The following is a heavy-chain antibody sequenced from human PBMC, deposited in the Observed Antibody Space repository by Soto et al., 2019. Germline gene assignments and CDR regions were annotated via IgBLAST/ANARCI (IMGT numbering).Heavy chain of an antibody. CDR1: GFTFSSYA. CDR2: ISYNGDYT. D-gene: IGHD3-16*01. V-gene: IGHV3-23*01. J-gene: IGHJ5*01. Sequence: VQLLESGGGLVQPGGSLRLSCAASGFTFSSYAMTWVRQAPGKGLEWVSAISYNGDYTYYADSVKGRFTISRDNSKNTLYVQMNSLRAEDTAVYYCAKPRGSDSWPFDSWGQGTLVTVSS. CDR3: AKPRGSDSWPFDS.